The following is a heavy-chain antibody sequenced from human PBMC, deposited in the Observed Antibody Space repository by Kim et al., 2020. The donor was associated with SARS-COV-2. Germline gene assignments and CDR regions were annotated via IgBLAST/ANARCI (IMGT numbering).Heavy chain of an antibody. D-gene: IGHD5-12*01. CDR3: ARDRMVSGYDFSDYGDYFDY. V-gene: IGHV3-33*01. CDR1: GFTFSSYG. Sequence: GGSLRLSCAASGFTFSSYGMHWVRQAPGKGLEWVAVIWYDGSNKYYADSVKGRFTISRDNSKNTLYLQMNSLRAEDTAVYYCARDRMVSGYDFSDYGDYFDYWGQGTLVTVSS. J-gene: IGHJ4*02. CDR2: IWYDGSNK.